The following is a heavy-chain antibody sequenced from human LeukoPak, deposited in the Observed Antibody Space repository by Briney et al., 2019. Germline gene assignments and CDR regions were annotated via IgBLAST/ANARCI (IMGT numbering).Heavy chain of an antibody. CDR2: IYYSGST. V-gene: IGHV4-59*01. D-gene: IGHD6-13*01. CDR3: ARVAAAGSAQFDY. J-gene: IGHJ4*02. CDR1: GGSISSYY. Sequence: PSETLSLTCTVSGGSISSYYWSWIRQPPGKGLEWIGYIYYSGSTNYNPSLKSRVTISVDTSKNQFSLKLSSVTAADTAVYYCARVAAAGSAQFDYWGQGTLVTVSS.